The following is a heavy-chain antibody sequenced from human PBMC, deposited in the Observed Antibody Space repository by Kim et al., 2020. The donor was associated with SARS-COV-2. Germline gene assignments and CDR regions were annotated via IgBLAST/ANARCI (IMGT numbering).Heavy chain of an antibody. J-gene: IGHJ3*02. Sequence: GGSLRLSCAASGFTFSSYGMHWVRQAPGKGLEWVAVIWYDGSNKYYADSVKGRFTISRDNSKNTLYLQMNSLRAEDTAVYYCARGAGSRQSDAFDIWGQGTMVTVSS. D-gene: IGHD2-15*01. CDR2: IWYDGSNK. CDR1: GFTFSSYG. V-gene: IGHV3-33*08. CDR3: ARGAGSRQSDAFDI.